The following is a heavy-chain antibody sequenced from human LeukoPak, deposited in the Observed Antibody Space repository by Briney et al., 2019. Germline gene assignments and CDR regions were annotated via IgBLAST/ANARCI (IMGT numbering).Heavy chain of an antibody. D-gene: IGHD3-3*01. CDR3: AHRGGGVVWSGYPGDAFDI. V-gene: IGHV2-5*02. CDR1: GFSLRTSGVG. Sequence: SGPTLVHPTRTLTLTCTFSGFSLRTSGVGVGWIRQPPVKALEWLSLIYWDDDKRYSPSLKSRLTITKDTSKNQVVLTMTNMDPVDTATYYGAHRGGGVVWSGYPGDAFDIWGQGTMVTVSS. J-gene: IGHJ3*02. CDR2: IYWDDDK.